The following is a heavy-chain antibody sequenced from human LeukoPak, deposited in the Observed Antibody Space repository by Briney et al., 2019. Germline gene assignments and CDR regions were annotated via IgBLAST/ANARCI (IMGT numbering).Heavy chain of an antibody. CDR1: GXSINSYY. Sequence: SETLSLTCSVSGXSINSYYGSWIRQPPGQGLEWIGNIHHSGNTNYNPSRKSRVTMSLDTSKNQFSLKLTSVTAADTAVYYCARVRGYGLGSYVDPWGQGTLVTVSS. D-gene: IGHD3-10*01. CDR2: IHHSGNT. CDR3: ARVRGYGLGSYVDP. J-gene: IGHJ5*02. V-gene: IGHV4-59*01.